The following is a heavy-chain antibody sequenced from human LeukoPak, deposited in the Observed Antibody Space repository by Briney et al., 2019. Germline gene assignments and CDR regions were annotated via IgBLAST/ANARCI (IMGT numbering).Heavy chain of an antibody. CDR1: GYTYTGYY. D-gene: IGHD1-1*01. J-gene: IGHJ6*03. CDR3: ASSFSQTTTDAYHYMDV. V-gene: IGHV1-2*02. CDR2: ITPNNAGT. Sequence: ASVKVSCKTSGYTYTGYYIHWVRQAPGQGLEWMGWITPNNAGTNYAQRFQGRVTMTRGTFITTIYMELNGLTSDDTAAYFCASSFSQTTTDAYHYMDVWGKGTTVTVSS.